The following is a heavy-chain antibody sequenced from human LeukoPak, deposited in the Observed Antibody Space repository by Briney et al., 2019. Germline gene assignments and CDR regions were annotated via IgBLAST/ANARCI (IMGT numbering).Heavy chain of an antibody. Sequence: PGGSLRLSCAASGFTFSSYSMNWVRQAPGKGLEWVSYISSSGNTIYYADSVKGRFTISRDNAKNSLYLQMNSLRAEDTALYYCARTNYYDISGYDYWGQGTLVTVSS. J-gene: IGHJ4*02. D-gene: IGHD3-22*01. V-gene: IGHV3-48*04. CDR1: GFTFSSYS. CDR3: ARTNYYDISGYDY. CDR2: ISSSGNTI.